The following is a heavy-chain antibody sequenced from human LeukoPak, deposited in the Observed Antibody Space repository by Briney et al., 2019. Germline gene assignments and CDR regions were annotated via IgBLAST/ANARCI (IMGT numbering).Heavy chain of an antibody. CDR1: GFTFSSYS. V-gene: IGHV3-21*01. D-gene: IGHD4-17*01. Sequence: PGGSLRLSCAASGFTFSSYSMNWVRQAPGKGLEWVSSISSSSSYIYYADSVKGRFTISRDKAKNSLYLQMNSLRAEDTAVYYCARDITDYGDYPDYYYYYMDVWGKGTTVTVSS. CDR2: ISSSSSYI. J-gene: IGHJ6*03. CDR3: ARDITDYGDYPDYYYYYMDV.